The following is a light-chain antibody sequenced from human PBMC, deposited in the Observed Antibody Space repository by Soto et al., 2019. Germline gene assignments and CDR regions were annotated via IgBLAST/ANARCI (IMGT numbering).Light chain of an antibody. CDR3: QTWGTAIRI. J-gene: IGLJ2*01. CDR2: LNSDGSH. CDR1: SGHSSYA. V-gene: IGLV4-69*01. Sequence: VLTQSPSASASLGASVKLTCTLSSGHSSYAIAWHQQQPEKGPRYLMKLNSDGSHSKGDGIPDRFSGSSSGAERYLTISSLQSEDEADYYCQTWGTAIRIFGGGTKLTVL.